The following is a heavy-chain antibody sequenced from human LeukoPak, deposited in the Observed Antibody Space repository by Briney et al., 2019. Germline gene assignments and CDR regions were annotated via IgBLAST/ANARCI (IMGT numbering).Heavy chain of an antibody. CDR2: IYYSGST. Sequence: SETLSLTCTVSGGSISSYYWSWIRQPPGKGLEWIGYIYYSGSTNYNPSLKSRVTISVDTSKNQFSLKLSSVTAADTAVYYCARGPQLQLFNPWGQGTLVTVSS. CDR3: ARGPQLQLFNP. V-gene: IGHV4-59*12. D-gene: IGHD5-18*01. CDR1: GGSISSYY. J-gene: IGHJ5*02.